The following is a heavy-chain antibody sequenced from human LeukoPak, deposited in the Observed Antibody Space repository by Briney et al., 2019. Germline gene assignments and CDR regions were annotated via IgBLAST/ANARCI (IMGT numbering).Heavy chain of an antibody. D-gene: IGHD6-19*01. CDR1: GYTFTSYG. V-gene: IGHV1-18*01. J-gene: IGHJ4*02. CDR2: ISPYNGNT. CDR3: ARAGGTIAVAGNFDY. Sequence: ASVKVSCKASGYTFTSYGISWVRQAPGQGLEWMGWISPYNGNTNYAQKLQGRVTMTTDTSTSTAYMELRSLRSDDTAVYYCARAGGTIAVAGNFDYWGQGTLVTVSS.